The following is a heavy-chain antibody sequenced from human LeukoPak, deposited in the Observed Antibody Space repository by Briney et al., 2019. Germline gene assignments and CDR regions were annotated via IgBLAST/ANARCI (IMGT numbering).Heavy chain of an antibody. Sequence: SETLSLTCTVSGGSISTYYWSWIRQPPGKGLEWIGYIYYSGNTNYNPSLKSRVTISVDTSKNQFSLQLNSVTPEDTAVYYCARDLLLWFGELPNNYGMDVWGQGTTVTVSS. CDR3: ARDLLLWFGELPNNYGMDV. CDR2: IYYSGNT. CDR1: GGSISTYY. D-gene: IGHD3-10*01. V-gene: IGHV4-59*12. J-gene: IGHJ6*02.